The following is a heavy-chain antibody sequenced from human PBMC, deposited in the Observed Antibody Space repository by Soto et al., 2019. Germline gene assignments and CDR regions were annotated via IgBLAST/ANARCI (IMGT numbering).Heavy chain of an antibody. CDR2: INPHNGDT. CDR1: GYPFSSYD. CDR3: ARDPVGGHFDY. V-gene: IGHV1-18*04. J-gene: IGHJ4*02. D-gene: IGHD2-15*01. Sequence: QVHLVQSGGEVRKPGASVRVSCKTSGYPFSSYDISWVRQAPGQGLEWMGWINPHNGDTNYTQTFRDRVTMTKHQSTTTVYMELRSLKSDDTAVYFCARDPVGGHFDYWGQGTLVTVSS.